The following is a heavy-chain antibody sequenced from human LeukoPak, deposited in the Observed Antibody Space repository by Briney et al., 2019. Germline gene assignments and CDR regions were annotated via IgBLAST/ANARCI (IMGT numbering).Heavy chain of an antibody. J-gene: IGHJ3*02. V-gene: IGHV3-23*01. CDR1: GFTFSSYE. D-gene: IGHD5-24*01. Sequence: PGGSLRLSCAASGFTFSSYEMNWVRQAPGKGLEWVSAISASGGSTYYADSVKGRFTISRDNSKNTLYLQMNSLRAEDTAVYYCAKELKMAVVGTVAFDIWGQGTKVTV. CDR2: ISASGGST. CDR3: AKELKMAVVGTVAFDI.